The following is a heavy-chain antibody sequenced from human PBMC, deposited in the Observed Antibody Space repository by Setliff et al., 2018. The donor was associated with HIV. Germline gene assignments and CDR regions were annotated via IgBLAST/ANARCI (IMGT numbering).Heavy chain of an antibody. J-gene: IGHJ6*02. CDR2: IILLFGTP. Sequence: SVKVSCKASGGTFSSYAISWVRQAPGQGLEWMGGIILLFGTPNYAQKFQGRVTITADESTSTAYMELSSLRSEDTAVYYCARDLYYYDSSGYYPGNYYGMDVWGQGTTGTVS. CDR1: GGTFSSYA. D-gene: IGHD3-22*01. CDR3: ARDLYYYDSSGYYPGNYYGMDV. V-gene: IGHV1-69*13.